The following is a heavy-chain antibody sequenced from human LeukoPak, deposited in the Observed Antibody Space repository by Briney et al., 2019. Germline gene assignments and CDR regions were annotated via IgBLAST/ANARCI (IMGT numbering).Heavy chain of an antibody. J-gene: IGHJ3*02. CDR3: ARTYQLLYDDAFDI. D-gene: IGHD2-2*02. Sequence: ASVKVSCKASGGTFSRYSMNWVRQAPGKGLEWVSYISSSSSTIYYADSVKGRFTISRDNARNSLYLQMKSLRAEDTAMYYCARTYQLLYDDAFDIWGQGTMVTVSS. CDR1: GGTFSRYS. V-gene: IGHV3-48*01. CDR2: ISSSSSTI.